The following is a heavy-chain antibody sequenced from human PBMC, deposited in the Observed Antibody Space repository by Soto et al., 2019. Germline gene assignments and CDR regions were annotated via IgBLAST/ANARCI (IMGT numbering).Heavy chain of an antibody. CDR1: GDSVSSNSAA. J-gene: IGHJ4*02. CDR3: ARDQGYCRGGSCYSGVQPTFDY. CDR2: TYYRSKWYN. D-gene: IGHD2-15*01. Sequence: SQTLSLTCAISGDSVSSNSAAWNWIRQSPSRGLEWLGRTYYRSKWYNDYAVSVKSRITINPDTSKNQFSLQLNSVTPEDTAVYYCARDQGYCRGGSCYSGVQPTFDYWGQGTLVTVSS. V-gene: IGHV6-1*01.